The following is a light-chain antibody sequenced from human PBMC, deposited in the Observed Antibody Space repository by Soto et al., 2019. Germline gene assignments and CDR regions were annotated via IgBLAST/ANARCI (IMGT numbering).Light chain of an antibody. Sequence: EIVMTQSPATLSVSPGERATLSCRASESVSSNLAWFQHKPGQAPRLLIYGASSRATGIPDRFSGSGSGTDFTLTISRLEPEDFAVYYCQQYGRSTGTFGQGTKVDIK. CDR2: GAS. CDR1: ESVSSN. V-gene: IGKV3-20*01. J-gene: IGKJ1*01. CDR3: QQYGRSTGT.